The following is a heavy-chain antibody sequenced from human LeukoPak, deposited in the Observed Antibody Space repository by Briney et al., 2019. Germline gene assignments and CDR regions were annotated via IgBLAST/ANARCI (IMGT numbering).Heavy chain of an antibody. J-gene: IGHJ6*03. D-gene: IGHD2-15*01. CDR1: GGTFSSYV. CDR2: ISPIFCTA. Sequence: SVKVPCESSGGTFSSYVISWVRQAPGQGLEWMGGISPIFCTANYAQKFKGRVTITADKSTSTAYMELSSLRSEDTAVYYCASRQYCSGGSCYQRHYYYMAVWGKGTTVTIYS. CDR3: ASRQYCSGGSCYQRHYYYMAV. V-gene: IGHV1-69*06.